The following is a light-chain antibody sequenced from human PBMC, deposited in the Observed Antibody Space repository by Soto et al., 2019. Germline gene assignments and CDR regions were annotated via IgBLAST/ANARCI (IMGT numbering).Light chain of an antibody. J-gene: IGLJ1*01. Sequence: QSALTQPRSVSGSLGQSVTISCTGTSSDVGTYNYVSWYQQHPGKAPKVMIYDVSERPSGVPDRVSGSKSGNTASLTISGLKAEDEADYYCCSYAGSPRYVLGTGTKVTVL. V-gene: IGLV2-11*01. CDR2: DVS. CDR1: SSDVGTYNY. CDR3: CSYAGSPRYV.